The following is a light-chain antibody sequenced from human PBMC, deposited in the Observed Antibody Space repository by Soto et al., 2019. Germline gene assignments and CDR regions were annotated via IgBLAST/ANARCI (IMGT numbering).Light chain of an antibody. V-gene: IGKV3-20*01. CDR2: GAS. J-gene: IGKJ1*01. Sequence: ETVLTQSPGTLSLSPGERATLSCRASQTVNNKYLAWYQQTPGQAPRLLIYGASSRATGIPDRFSGSGSGTDFTLSINRLEPEDFAVYYCHQFGSSPQTFGQGTKVDIK. CDR3: HQFGSSPQT. CDR1: QTVNNKY.